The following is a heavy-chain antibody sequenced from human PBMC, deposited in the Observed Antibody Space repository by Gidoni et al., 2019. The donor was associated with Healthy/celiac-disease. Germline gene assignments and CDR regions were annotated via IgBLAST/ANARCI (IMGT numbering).Heavy chain of an antibody. CDR3: ARDRWVVLMVYATYGMDV. V-gene: IGHV1-69*01. CDR1: GGTFSSYA. J-gene: IGHJ6*02. D-gene: IGHD2-8*01. CDR2: IIPIFGTA. Sequence: QLVQSGAEVKKPGSSVKVSCKASGGTFSSYAISWVRQAPGQGLEWMGGIIPIFGTANYAQKFQGRVTITADESTSTAYMELSSLRSEDTAVYYCARDRWVVLMVYATYGMDVWGQGTTVTVSS.